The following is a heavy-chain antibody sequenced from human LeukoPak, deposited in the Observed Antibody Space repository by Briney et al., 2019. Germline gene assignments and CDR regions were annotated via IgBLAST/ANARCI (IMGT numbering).Heavy chain of an antibody. J-gene: IGHJ4*02. Sequence: GGSLRLSCTAPGFTFGDHGMSWVRQAPGKGLEWVGFIRSKAYGGTTEYAASVKGRFTISRDDSKSIAYLQMNSLKTEDTAVYYCTRRGTWSGSIALDYWGQGTLVTVSA. V-gene: IGHV3-49*04. D-gene: IGHD3-10*01. CDR2: IRSKAYGGTT. CDR3: TRRGTWSGSIALDY. CDR1: GFTFGDHG.